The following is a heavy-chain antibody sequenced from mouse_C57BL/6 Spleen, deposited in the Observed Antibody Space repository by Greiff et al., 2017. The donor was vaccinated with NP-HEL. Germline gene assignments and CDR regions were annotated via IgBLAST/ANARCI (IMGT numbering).Heavy chain of an antibody. V-gene: IGHV1-76*01. CDR3: ARDGGAMDY. J-gene: IGHJ4*01. CDR1: GYTFTDYY. Sequence: QVQLQQSGAELVRPGASVKLSCKASGYTFTDYYINWVKQRPAQGLEWIARIYPGSGNTYYNEKFKGKATLTAEKSSSTAYMQLSSLTSEDSAVYFCARDGGAMDYWGQGTSVTVSS. CDR2: IYPGSGNT.